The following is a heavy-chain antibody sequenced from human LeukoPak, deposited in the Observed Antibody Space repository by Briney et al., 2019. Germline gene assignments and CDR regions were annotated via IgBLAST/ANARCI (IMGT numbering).Heavy chain of an antibody. CDR2: IRSKANSYAT. V-gene: IGHV3-73*01. CDR3: ARWLGGVVAARSWFDP. Sequence: GGSLRLSCAASGFTFSGSAMHWVRQASGKGLEWVGRIRSKANSYATAYAASVKGRFTISRDDSKNTAYLQMNSLKTEDTAVYYCARWLGGVVAARSWFDPWGQGTLVTVSS. J-gene: IGHJ5*02. D-gene: IGHD2-15*01. CDR1: GFTFSGSA.